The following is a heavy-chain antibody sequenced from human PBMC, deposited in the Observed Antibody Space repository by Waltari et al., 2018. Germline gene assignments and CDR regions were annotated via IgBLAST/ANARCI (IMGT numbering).Heavy chain of an antibody. D-gene: IGHD6-13*01. V-gene: IGHV4-59*01. CDR3: AGALFGVEQQLLDY. Sequence: QVQLQESGPGLVKPSETLSLTCTVPGGSISSYYWSWIRQPPGKGLEWFGYIYYSGSTNYTPSLRSPVTISVDTSKNQFSVKLSSVTAADTAVYYCAGALFGVEQQLLDYWGQGTLVTVSS. J-gene: IGHJ4*02. CDR1: GGSISSYY. CDR2: IYYSGST.